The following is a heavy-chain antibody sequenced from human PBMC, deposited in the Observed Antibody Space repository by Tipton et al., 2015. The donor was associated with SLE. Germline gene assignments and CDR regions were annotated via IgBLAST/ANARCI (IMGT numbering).Heavy chain of an antibody. CDR3: ARGDCTTTSCRFDH. CDR2: TLPMFGTA. J-gene: IGHJ4*02. D-gene: IGHD2-2*01. Sequence: QSGPEVKKPGASVKVSCKASGYTFTTYGIGWVRQAPGQGLEWMGGTLPMFGTADYAQRFQGRVTITTDESTSTAYMELSSLRSEDTAMYYCARGDCTTTSCRFDHWGQGTPVTVSS. CDR1: GYTFTTYG. V-gene: IGHV1-69*05.